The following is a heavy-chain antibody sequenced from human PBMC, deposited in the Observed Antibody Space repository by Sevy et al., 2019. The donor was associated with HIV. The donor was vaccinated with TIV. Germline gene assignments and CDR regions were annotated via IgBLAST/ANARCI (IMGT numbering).Heavy chain of an antibody. Sequence: GGSLRLSCAASGFTFSSYGMHRVRQAPGKGLEWVALIWYDRSSKYYADSVKGRFTISRDNSKNTLYLQMNSLRAEDTAVYYCASGAYYYASRTENFDYWGQGTLVTVSS. V-gene: IGHV3-33*01. CDR1: GFTFSSYG. D-gene: IGHD3-10*01. CDR2: IWYDRSSK. CDR3: ASGAYYYASRTENFDY. J-gene: IGHJ4*02.